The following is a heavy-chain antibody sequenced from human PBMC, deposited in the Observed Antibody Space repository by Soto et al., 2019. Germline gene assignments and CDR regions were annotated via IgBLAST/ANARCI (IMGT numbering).Heavy chain of an antibody. CDR2: IWYDGSNK. D-gene: IGHD7-27*01. CDR1: GFTFSSYG. J-gene: IGHJ6*02. CDR3: ARVEGVLTGDVYYDCGMDV. Sequence: QVQLVESGGGVVQPGRSLRLSCAASGFTFSSYGMHWVRQAPGKGLEWVAVIWYDGSNKYYADSVKGRFTISRDNSKNTLDLKMNSLRAEDTAVYYCARVEGVLTGDVYYDCGMDVWGQGTTVTVAS. V-gene: IGHV3-33*01.